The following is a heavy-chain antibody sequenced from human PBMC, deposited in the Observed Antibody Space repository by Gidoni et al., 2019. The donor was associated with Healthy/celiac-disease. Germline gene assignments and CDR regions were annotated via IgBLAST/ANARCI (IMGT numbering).Heavy chain of an antibody. Sequence: QVQLVQSGAEVKKPGSSVKVSCKASGGTFSSYAISWMRQSPGQGLECMGGIIPIFGTANYAQKFQGRVTITADESTSTAYMELSSLRSEDTAVYYCARVLISGPYYYYGMDVWGQGTTVTVSS. D-gene: IGHD3-3*01. V-gene: IGHV1-69*01. CDR3: ARVLISGPYYYYGMDV. CDR1: GGTFSSYA. CDR2: IIPIFGTA. J-gene: IGHJ6*02.